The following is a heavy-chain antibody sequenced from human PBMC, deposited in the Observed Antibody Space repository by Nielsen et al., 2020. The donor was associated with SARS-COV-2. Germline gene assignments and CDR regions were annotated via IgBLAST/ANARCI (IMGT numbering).Heavy chain of an antibody. CDR1: GGSISSSSYY. J-gene: IGHJ5*02. Sequence: SETLSLTCTVSGGSISSSSYYWGRIRQPPGKGLEWIGSIYYSGSTYYNPSLKSRVTISVDTSKNQFSLKLSSVTAADTAVYYCARSFRKRVDGYNWFDPWGQGTLVTVSS. V-gene: IGHV4-39*01. CDR2: IYYSGST. D-gene: IGHD5-12*01. CDR3: ARSFRKRVDGYNWFDP.